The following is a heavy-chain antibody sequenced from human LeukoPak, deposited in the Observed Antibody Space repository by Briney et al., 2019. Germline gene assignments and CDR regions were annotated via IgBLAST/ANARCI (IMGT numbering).Heavy chain of an antibody. CDR3: ARGRPTDDFWSGYENNWFDP. CDR1: GGTFSSYA. CDR2: IIPIFGTA. V-gene: IGHV1-69*13. Sequence: ASVKVSCKASGGTFSSYAISWVRQAPGQGLEWMGGIIPIFGTANYAQRFQGRVTITADESTSTAYMELSSLRSEDTAVYYCARGRPTDDFWSGYENNWFDPWGQGTLVTVSS. D-gene: IGHD3-3*01. J-gene: IGHJ5*02.